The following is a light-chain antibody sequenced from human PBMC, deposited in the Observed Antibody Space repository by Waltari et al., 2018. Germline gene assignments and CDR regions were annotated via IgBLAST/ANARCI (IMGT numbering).Light chain of an antibody. J-gene: IGLJ1*01. CDR3: YSYTARSAYV. CDR2: DVI. CDR1: SSDVGGYNF. V-gene: IGLV2-14*03. Sequence: QSALTQPASASGSPGQSITISCTGTSSDVGGYNFVSWSQQHPGKAPKLMIYDVINRPSGISGRFSGSKSGNTASLTISGLQAGDEAYYYCYSYTARSAYVFGTGTQVTVL.